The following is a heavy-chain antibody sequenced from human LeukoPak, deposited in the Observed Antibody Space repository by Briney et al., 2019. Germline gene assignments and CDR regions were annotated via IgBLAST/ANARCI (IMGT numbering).Heavy chain of an antibody. CDR1: GFTFSSYG. V-gene: IGHV3-33*01. D-gene: IGHD6-13*01. J-gene: IGHJ4*02. CDR2: IWYDGSNK. Sequence: GGSLRLSCAASGFTFSSYGMHWARQAPGKGLEWVAVIWYDGSNKYYADSVKGRFTISRDNSKNTLYLQMNSLRAEDTAVYYCAGGRMYSSSWYDIDYWGQGTLVTVSS. CDR3: AGGRMYSSSWYDIDY.